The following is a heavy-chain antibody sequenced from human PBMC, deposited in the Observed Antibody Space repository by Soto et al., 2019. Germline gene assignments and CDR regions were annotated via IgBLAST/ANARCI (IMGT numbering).Heavy chain of an antibody. J-gene: IGHJ4*02. CDR3: AKDVRGSGSHYNSFGY. V-gene: IGHV3-53*01. D-gene: IGHD3-10*01. Sequence: EVQLVESGGGLIQPGGSLKLSCAASGFTVGNNYMSWVRQAPGKGLEWVSLIYSTGTTKYADSVKGRFTVSRDNAKNTLYLQMNSLRAEDTAVYYCAKDVRGSGSHYNSFGYWGQGPLVTVSS. CDR2: IYSTGTT. CDR1: GFTVGNNY.